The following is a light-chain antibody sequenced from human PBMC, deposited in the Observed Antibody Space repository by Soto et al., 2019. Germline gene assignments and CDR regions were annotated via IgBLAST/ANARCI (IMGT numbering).Light chain of an antibody. CDR1: QSISSW. CDR2: DAS. CDR3: QQYYSYPRT. V-gene: IGKV1-5*01. J-gene: IGKJ1*01. Sequence: DIQMTQSPSTLSASVGDRVTLTCRASQSISSWLAWYQQKPGKAPKLLIYDASTLESGVPSRFSGSESGTDFTLTISCLQSEDFATYYCQQYYSYPRTFGQGTKVDIK.